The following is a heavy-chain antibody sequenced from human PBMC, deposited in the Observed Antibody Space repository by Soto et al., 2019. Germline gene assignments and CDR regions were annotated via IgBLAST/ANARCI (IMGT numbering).Heavy chain of an antibody. CDR3: AKEGAE. Sequence: QVQLVQSGAEVKNPGASVKISCTASGYNFINNYIYWVRQAPGQGLEYMGIIYPSGGNTKYAQKFQDRVPMTRDTSTNTVYLELTSLRFDDTAMYYCAKEGAEWGQGTLVTVSS. J-gene: IGHJ4*02. CDR2: IYPSGGNT. CDR1: GYNFINNY. V-gene: IGHV1-46*01.